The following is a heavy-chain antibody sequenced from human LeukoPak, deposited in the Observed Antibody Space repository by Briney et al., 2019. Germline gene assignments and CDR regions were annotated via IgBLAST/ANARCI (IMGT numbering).Heavy chain of an antibody. V-gene: IGHV1-18*01. Sequence: ASVKVSCKASGYTFTSYGITRVQQAPGQGLEWMGWISAYNGNTNYAQNLQGRVTMTTDTSTSTAYMELRSLRSDDTAVYYCAREAAGDSHGYSRTDYWGQGTLVSVSS. CDR1: GYTFTSYG. CDR3: AREAAGDSHGYSRTDY. D-gene: IGHD5-18*01. J-gene: IGHJ4*02. CDR2: ISAYNGNT.